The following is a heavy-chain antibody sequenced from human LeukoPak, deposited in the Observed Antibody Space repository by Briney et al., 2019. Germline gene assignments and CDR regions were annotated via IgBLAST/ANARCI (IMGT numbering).Heavy chain of an antibody. V-gene: IGHV4-31*03. D-gene: IGHD3-10*01. Sequence: SETLSLTCTVSGGSISSGGYYWSWIRQHPGKGLEWIGYIYYSGSTYYNPSLKSRVTISVDTSKNQFSLKLSSVTAADTAVYYCARDRTVLWFGELPGAFDIWGQGTTVTVSS. CDR1: GGSISSGGYY. CDR2: IYYSGST. J-gene: IGHJ3*02. CDR3: ARDRTVLWFGELPGAFDI.